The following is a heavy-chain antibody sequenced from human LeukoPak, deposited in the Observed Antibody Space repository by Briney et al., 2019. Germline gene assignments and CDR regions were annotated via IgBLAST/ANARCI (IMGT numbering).Heavy chain of an antibody. D-gene: IGHD3-22*01. V-gene: IGHV3-23*01. CDR2: ISGSGGST. CDR3: TGYYYDSSGYPFHIDY. J-gene: IGHJ4*02. CDR1: GFTFSSYG. Sequence: QPGGTLRLSCAASGFTFSSYGMSWVRQAPGKGLEWVSAISGSGGSTYYADSVKGRFTISRDNSKNTLYLQMNSLRAEDTAVYYCTGYYYDSSGYPFHIDYWGQGTLVTVSS.